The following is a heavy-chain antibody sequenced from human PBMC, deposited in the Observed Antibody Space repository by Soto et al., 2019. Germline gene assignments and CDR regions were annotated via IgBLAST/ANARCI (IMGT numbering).Heavy chain of an antibody. D-gene: IGHD3-10*01. V-gene: IGHV3-30-3*01. CDR2: ISYDGSNK. CDR3: ARGPYYYGSGTPFDY. CDR1: GFTFSSYA. J-gene: IGHJ4*02. Sequence: QVQLVESGGGVVQPGRSLRLSCAASGFTFSSYAMHWVRQAPGKGLEWVAVISYDGSNKYYADSVKGRFTISRDNSKNTLYLQMNSLRAEDTAVYYCARGPYYYGSGTPFDYWGQGTLVTVSS.